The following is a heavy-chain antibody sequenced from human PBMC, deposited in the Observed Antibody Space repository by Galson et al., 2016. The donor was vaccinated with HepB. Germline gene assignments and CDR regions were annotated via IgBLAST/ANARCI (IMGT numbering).Heavy chain of an antibody. V-gene: IGHV3-53*01. CDR2: FYAGGTT. Sequence: SLRLSCAASGFTVSSHYMSWVRQAPGEGLEWVSVFYAGGTTYYADFVKGRFPISRDTSKNTLYLQMNSLRAEDTAVYYCARGPPRYIDLWGRGTLVIVSS. CDR3: ARGPPRYIDL. CDR1: GFTVSSHY. J-gene: IGHJ2*01.